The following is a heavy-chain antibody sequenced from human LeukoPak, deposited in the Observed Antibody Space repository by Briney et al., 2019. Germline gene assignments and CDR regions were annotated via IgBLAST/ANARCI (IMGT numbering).Heavy chain of an antibody. V-gene: IGHV3-9*01. CDR3: AKDGGHTSVLYYFEC. J-gene: IGHJ4*02. CDR2: ISWNSDSM. CDR1: GFSFDDYA. D-gene: IGHD6-19*01. Sequence: GGSLRLSCAASGFSFDDYAMHWVRQVPGKGLEWVSGISWNSDSMRYADSVKGRFTVSRDNAKNSLYLQMNSLRTEDTAFYYCAKDGGHTSVLYYFECWGQGTLVTVSS.